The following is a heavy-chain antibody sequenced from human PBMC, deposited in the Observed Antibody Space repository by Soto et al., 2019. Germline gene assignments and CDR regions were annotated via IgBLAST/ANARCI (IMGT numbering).Heavy chain of an antibody. D-gene: IGHD5-18*01. Sequence: EVQLLESGGGLVQPGGSLRLSCAASGFTFSSYAMSWVRQAPGKGLEWVSAISGSGGSTYYADSVKGRVTISRDNSKNTLYLQMNSRRAEDTAVYYCAKPNSYGYGPLYYWGQGTLVTVSS. CDR3: AKPNSYGYGPLYY. V-gene: IGHV3-23*01. CDR1: GFTFSSYA. CDR2: ISGSGGST. J-gene: IGHJ4*02.